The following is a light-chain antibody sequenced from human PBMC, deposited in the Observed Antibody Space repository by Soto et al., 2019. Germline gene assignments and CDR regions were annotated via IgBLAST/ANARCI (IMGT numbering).Light chain of an antibody. CDR2: EGS. J-gene: IGLJ1*01. Sequence: QSALTQPASVSGSPGQSITISCTGTSSDVGSYNLVSWYQQHPGKAPKLMIYEGSKRPSGVPNRFSGSKSGNTASLTISVLQAEDEADYDCCSYAGSSTYVFGPGTKLTVL. CDR3: CSYAGSSTYV. CDR1: SSDVGSYNL. V-gene: IGLV2-23*01.